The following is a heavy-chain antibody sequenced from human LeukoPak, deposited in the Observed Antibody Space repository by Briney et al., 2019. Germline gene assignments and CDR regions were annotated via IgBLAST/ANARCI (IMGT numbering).Heavy chain of an antibody. V-gene: IGHV3-15*07. CDR1: GFTFSNDW. J-gene: IGHJ3*02. D-gene: IGHD2-21*02. Sequence: GGSLRLSCAASGFTFSNDWMNWVRQAPGKGLEWVGRIKSKIDGGARDYAEFVKGRFTISRDDSKDTLYLQMNSLKTEDTAVYYCARDRAGGDDALDIWGQGTMVTVSS. CDR3: ARDRAGGDDALDI. CDR2: IKSKIDGGAR.